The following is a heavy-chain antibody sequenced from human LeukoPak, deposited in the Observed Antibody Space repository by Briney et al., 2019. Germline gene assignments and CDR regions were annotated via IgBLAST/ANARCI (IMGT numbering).Heavy chain of an antibody. CDR2: ISSNSSYI. V-gene: IGHV3-21*01. CDR1: GFTFRTYS. D-gene: IGHD2-15*01. J-gene: IGHJ4*02. Sequence: PGGSLRLSCVASGFTFRTYSMNWVRQAPGKGLEWVSSISSNSSYIYYAPSLKGRFNISRDNARNSVFLQMNNLRVDDTAVYYCASPRYCSGGTCYGWAYWGQGTLVTVSS. CDR3: ASPRYCSGGTCYGWAY.